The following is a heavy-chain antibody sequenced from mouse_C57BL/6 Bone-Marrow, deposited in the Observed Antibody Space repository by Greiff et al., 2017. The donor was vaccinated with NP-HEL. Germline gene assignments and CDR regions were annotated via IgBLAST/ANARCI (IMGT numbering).Heavy chain of an antibody. CDR2: IYWDDDK. CDR1: GFSLSTSGMG. V-gene: IGHV8-12*01. Sequence: VKLMESGPGILQSSQTLSLTCSFSGFSLSTSGMGVSWIRQPSGKGLEWLAHIYWDDDKRYNPSLKSRLTISKDTSRNQVFLKITSVDTADTATYDCARSPFYYRYAMDYWGQGTSVTVSS. CDR3: ARSPFYYRYAMDY. J-gene: IGHJ4*01. D-gene: IGHD2-1*01.